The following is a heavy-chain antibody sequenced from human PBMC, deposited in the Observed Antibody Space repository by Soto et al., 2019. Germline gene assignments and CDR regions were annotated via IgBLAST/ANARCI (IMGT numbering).Heavy chain of an antibody. Sequence: SETLSLTCTVSGGSLSSHYWSWIRQSPGKGLEWIGYIYFTGYTNYNPSLKNRVTISVDTSKSQFSLSLNSVTAADTAVYYCATVAMTSPKVFDFWGRGTLVTVSS. CDR2: IYFTGYT. J-gene: IGHJ4*02. CDR3: ATVAMTSPKVFDF. D-gene: IGHD2-15*01. CDR1: GGSLSSHY. V-gene: IGHV4-59*11.